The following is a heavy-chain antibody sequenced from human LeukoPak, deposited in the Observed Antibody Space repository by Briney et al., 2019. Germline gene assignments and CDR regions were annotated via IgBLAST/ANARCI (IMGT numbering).Heavy chain of an antibody. Sequence: ASVKVSCKSSGYTFTGYYMHWVRQAPGQGLEWMGWINPNSGGTNYAQKFQGRVTMTRDTSISTAYMELSRLRSDDTAVYYCARVMTGSSWYLRYYFDYWGQGTLVTVSS. CDR3: ARVMTGSSWYLRYYFDY. CDR1: GYTFTGYY. CDR2: INPNSGGT. V-gene: IGHV1-2*02. D-gene: IGHD6-13*01. J-gene: IGHJ4*02.